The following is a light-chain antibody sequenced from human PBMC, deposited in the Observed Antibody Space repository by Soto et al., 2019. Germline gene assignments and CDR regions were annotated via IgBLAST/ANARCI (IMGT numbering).Light chain of an antibody. Sequence: DIVMTQSPDSLAVSLSERATINCKSSQRVLYSSNNKNYLAWYQQKPGQPPKLLIFWASTRESGVPDRFRGSGSGTDFTLTISSLQAEDVAIYYCQQYYSTLLTFGGGTKVEIK. CDR2: WAS. V-gene: IGKV4-1*01. J-gene: IGKJ4*02. CDR1: QRVLYSSNNKNY. CDR3: QQYYSTLLT.